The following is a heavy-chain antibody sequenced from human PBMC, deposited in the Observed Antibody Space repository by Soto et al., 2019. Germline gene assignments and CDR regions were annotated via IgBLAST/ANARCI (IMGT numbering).Heavy chain of an antibody. D-gene: IGHD6-6*01. V-gene: IGHV4-31*03. Sequence: PSETLSLTCSVSGASISSGGYHWTWIRQHPGKGLEWIGYIYYTGSTYYNPSLKSRVTIPEDTSENQFSLTLSSVTAADTAVYYCARGDSSSAPYWYFDLWGRGTLVTVSS. CDR2: IYYTGST. J-gene: IGHJ2*01. CDR1: GASISSGGYH. CDR3: ARGDSSSAPYWYFDL.